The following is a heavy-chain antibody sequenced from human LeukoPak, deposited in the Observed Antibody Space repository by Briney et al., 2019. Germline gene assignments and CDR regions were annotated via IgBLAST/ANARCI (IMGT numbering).Heavy chain of an antibody. CDR2: IKSKIHGGTI. J-gene: IGHJ4*02. Sequence: SGGSLRLSCAASGFTFDKAWMTWVRQAPGKGLEWVGRIKSKIHGGTIDYAAPVKGRFTISRDDSENTVYLQMSSLRTEDTALYHCARAADSSGWYEGRFDYWGQGTLVTVSS. CDR3: ARAADSSGWYEGRFDY. V-gene: IGHV3-15*01. CDR1: GFTFDKAW. D-gene: IGHD6-19*01.